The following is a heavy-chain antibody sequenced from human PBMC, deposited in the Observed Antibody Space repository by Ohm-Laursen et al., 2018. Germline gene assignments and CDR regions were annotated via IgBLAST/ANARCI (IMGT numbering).Heavy chain of an antibody. CDR3: ARVKDIVVVPAANFDY. Sequence: SDTLSLTCAVYGGSFSGYYWSWIRQPPGKGLEGIGEINHSGSTNYNPSLKRRVTISVDTSKNQFSLKLSSVTAADTAVYYCARVKDIVVVPAANFDYWGQGTLVTVSS. CDR2: INHSGST. V-gene: IGHV4-34*01. D-gene: IGHD2-2*01. CDR1: GGSFSGYY. J-gene: IGHJ4*02.